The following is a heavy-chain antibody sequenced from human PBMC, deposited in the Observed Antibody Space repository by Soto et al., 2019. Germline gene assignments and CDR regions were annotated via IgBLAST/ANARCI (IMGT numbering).Heavy chain of an antibody. V-gene: IGHV3-15*01. CDR3: TTGVTLFGVVIP. D-gene: IGHD3-3*01. CDR1: GFTFNDAW. Sequence: EVQLVESGGGLVKPGGSLRLSCAASGFTFNDAWMSWVRQATGKGLEWVGRIKSKTDGGTADYAATVKGRFALSRDDPKHTLYLQMNRLKAGATAVYYRTTGVTLFGVVIPGGQGTLVTFSS. CDR2: IKSKTDGGTA. J-gene: IGHJ5*02.